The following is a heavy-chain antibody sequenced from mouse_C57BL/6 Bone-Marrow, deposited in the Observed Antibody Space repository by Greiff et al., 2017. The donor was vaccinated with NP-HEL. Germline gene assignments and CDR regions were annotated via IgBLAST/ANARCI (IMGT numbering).Heavy chain of an antibody. V-gene: IGHV5-4*01. CDR3: ARDRTAAQAYFDY. Sequence: EVNLVESGGGLVKPGGSLKLSCAASGFTFSSYAMSWVRQTPEQRLEWVATISDGGSYTYYPDNVKGRFTISRDNAKNNLYLQMSHLKSEDTAMYYCARDRTAAQAYFDYWGQGTTLTVSS. J-gene: IGHJ2*01. D-gene: IGHD3-2*02. CDR1: GFTFSSYA. CDR2: ISDGGSYT.